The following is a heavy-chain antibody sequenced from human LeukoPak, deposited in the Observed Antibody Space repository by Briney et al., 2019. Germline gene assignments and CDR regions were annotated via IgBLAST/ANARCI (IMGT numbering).Heavy chain of an antibody. J-gene: IGHJ5*02. CDR3: AGLSVVVAATHWFDP. V-gene: IGHV3-74*01. CDR2: INSDGSST. D-gene: IGHD2-15*01. CDR1: GFTFSSYW. Sequence: GSLRLSCAASGFTFSSYWMHWVRQAPGKGLVWVSRINSDGSSTSYADSVKGRFTISRDNAKNTLYLQMNSLRAEDTAVYYCAGLSVVVAATHWFDPWGQGTLVTVSS.